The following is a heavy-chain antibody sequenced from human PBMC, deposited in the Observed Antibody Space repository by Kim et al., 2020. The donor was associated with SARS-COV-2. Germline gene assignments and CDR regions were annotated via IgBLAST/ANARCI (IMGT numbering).Heavy chain of an antibody. V-gene: IGHV5-51*01. CDR3: ARHNNGRTELSLYYYYYGMGV. J-gene: IGHJ6*02. D-gene: IGHD3-16*02. CDR2: IYPGDSDT. Sequence: GESLKISCKGSGYSFTSYWIGWVRQMPGKGLEWMGIIYPGDSDTRYSPSFQGQVTISADKSISTAYLQWSSLKASDTAMYYCARHNNGRTELSLYYYYYGMGVWGQGTTVTVSS. CDR1: GYSFTSYW.